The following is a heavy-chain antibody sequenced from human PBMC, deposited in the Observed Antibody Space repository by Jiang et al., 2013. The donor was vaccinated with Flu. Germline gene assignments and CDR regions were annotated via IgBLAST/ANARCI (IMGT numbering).Heavy chain of an antibody. CDR2: ISSSSSYI. Sequence: GGGLVKPGGSLRLSCAASGFTFSSYSMNWVRQAPGKGLEWVSSISSSSSYIYYAGSVKGRFTISRDNAKNSLYLQMNSLRAEDTAVYYCASGGSMVRGVITPGEHAFDIWGQGTMVTVSS. D-gene: IGHD3-10*01. CDR1: GFTFSSYS. J-gene: IGHJ3*02. V-gene: IGHV3-21*01. CDR3: ASGGSMVRGVITPGEHAFDI.